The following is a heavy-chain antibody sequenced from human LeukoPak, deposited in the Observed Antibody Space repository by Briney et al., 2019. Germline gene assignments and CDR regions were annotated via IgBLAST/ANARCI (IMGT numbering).Heavy chain of an antibody. CDR3: ARLNTVYYGMDV. CDR2: VNPNSGGT. D-gene: IGHD2-8*02. Sequence: ASVKVSCKASGYTITGYYVHWVRQAPGQGLEWMGRVNPNSGGTDSAQTFQGRVTMTRDTSISTAYMELSRLRSDDTAVYYCARLNTVYYGMDVWGQGTTVTVSS. V-gene: IGHV1-2*06. CDR1: GYTITGYY. J-gene: IGHJ6*02.